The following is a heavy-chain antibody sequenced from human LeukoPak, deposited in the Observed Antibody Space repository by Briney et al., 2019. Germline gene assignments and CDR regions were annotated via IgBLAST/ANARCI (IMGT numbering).Heavy chain of an antibody. CDR1: GGSISSSSYS. J-gene: IGHJ2*01. V-gene: IGHV4-39*01. CDR3: ARHLSVKGFVRYFDL. CDR2: IYYSGST. Sequence: SETLSLTCTVSGGSISSSSYSWGWIRQPPGKGLEWIGSIYYSGSTYYNPSLKSRVTISVDTSKNQFSLKLSSVTAADTAVYYCARHLSVKGFVRYFDLWGRGTLVTVSS.